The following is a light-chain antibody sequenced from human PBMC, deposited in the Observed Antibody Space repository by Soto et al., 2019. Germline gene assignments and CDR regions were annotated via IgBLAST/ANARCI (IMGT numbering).Light chain of an antibody. J-gene: IGKJ3*01. V-gene: IGKV3D-15*01. CDR2: GTS. CDR3: QQYNNWPF. Sequence: EIVLTQSPGTLSLSPGERATLSCRASQSVSSKYLAWYQQKPGQAPRVLIYGTSIRASGVPERFSGGGSGTEFTLTISSLQSEDFAVYYCQQYNNWPFFGPGTKVDIK. CDR1: QSVSSKY.